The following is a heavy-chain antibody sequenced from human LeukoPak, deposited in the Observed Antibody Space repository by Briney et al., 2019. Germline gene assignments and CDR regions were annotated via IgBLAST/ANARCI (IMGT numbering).Heavy chain of an antibody. CDR2: IYYSGST. J-gene: IGHJ6*02. CDR3: ARVLMAAFDYGMDV. V-gene: IGHV4-59*01. Sequence: SETLSLTCPVSGGSISSYYWSWIRQPPGKGLEWIGYIYYSGSTNYNPSLKSRVTISVDTSKNQFSLKLSSMTAADTAVYYCARVLMAAFDYGMDVWGQGTTVTVSS. CDR1: GGSISSYY. D-gene: IGHD6-13*01.